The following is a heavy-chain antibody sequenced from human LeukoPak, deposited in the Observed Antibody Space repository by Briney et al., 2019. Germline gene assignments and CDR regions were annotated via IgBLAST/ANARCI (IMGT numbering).Heavy chain of an antibody. J-gene: IGHJ3*02. CDR2: MNPNSGNT. V-gene: IGHV1-8*03. CDR3: ARRKRAAAGLDAFDI. D-gene: IGHD6-13*01. Sequence: GASVKVSCKASGYTFTSYDINWVRQATGQGLEWMGWMNPNSGNTGYAQKFQGRVTITRNTSISTAYMELSSLRSEDTAVYYCARRKRAAAGLDAFDIWGQGTMVTVSS. CDR1: GYTFTSYD.